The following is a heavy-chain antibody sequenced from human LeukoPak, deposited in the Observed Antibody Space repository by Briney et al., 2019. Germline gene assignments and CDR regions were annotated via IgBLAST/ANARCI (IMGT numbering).Heavy chain of an antibody. V-gene: IGHV4-4*07. CDR1: GGSISSYY. D-gene: IGHD2-15*01. CDR3: ARMGYCSGGSCYTPDY. J-gene: IGHJ4*02. Sequence: SETLSLTCTVSGGSISSYYWSWIRQPAGKGLEWIGRIYTSGSTNYNPSLKSRVTMSVDTSKNQFSLKLSSVPAADTAVYYCARMGYCSGGSCYTPDYWGQGTLVTVSS. CDR2: IYTSGST.